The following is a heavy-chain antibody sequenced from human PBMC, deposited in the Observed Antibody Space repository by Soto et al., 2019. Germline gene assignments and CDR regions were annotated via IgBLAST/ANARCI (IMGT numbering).Heavy chain of an antibody. CDR3: ASECLSGYASYYYYGMDV. Sequence: GASVKVSCKASGYRFTYYDMHWGRQAPGQGLEWMGWINPNSGGTNYAQKFQGWVTMTRDTSISTAYLEVSRLRSDDTAVYYCASECLSGYASYYYYGMDVWGQGTTVTVSS. J-gene: IGHJ6*02. CDR1: GYRFTYYD. D-gene: IGHD3-9*01. CDR2: INPNSGGT. V-gene: IGHV1-2*04.